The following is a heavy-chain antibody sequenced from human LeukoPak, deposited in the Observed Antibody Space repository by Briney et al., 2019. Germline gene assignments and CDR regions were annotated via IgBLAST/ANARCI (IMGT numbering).Heavy chain of an antibody. CDR3: ARETLTAQIDY. V-gene: IGHV1-69*01. CDR1: GGTFSSYT. Sequence: ASVKVSCKASGGTFSSYTISWVRQAPGQGLEWMGGIIPIFGTTNYAQKFQGRVTITADDSTRTAYMELSSLRSEDTAVYYCARETLTAQIDYWGQGTLVTVSS. J-gene: IGHJ4*02. CDR2: IIPIFGTT.